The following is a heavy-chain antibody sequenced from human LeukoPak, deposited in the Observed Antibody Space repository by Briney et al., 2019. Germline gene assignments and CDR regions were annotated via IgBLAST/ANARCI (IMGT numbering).Heavy chain of an antibody. V-gene: IGHV4-34*01. J-gene: IGHJ4*02. Sequence: SETLSLTCAVYGGSFSGYYWNWIRQPPGKGLEWIGEIDHSGGTNYNPSLKSRVTISVDTSKNQFSLKLSSVTAADTAVYYCARGRARDSSGYPNYWGQGTLVTVSS. CDR3: ARGRARDSSGYPNY. D-gene: IGHD3-22*01. CDR1: GGSFSGYY. CDR2: IDHSGGT.